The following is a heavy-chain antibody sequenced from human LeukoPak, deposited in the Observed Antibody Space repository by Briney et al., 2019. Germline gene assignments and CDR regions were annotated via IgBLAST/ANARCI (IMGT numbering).Heavy chain of an antibody. CDR2: ICYSGST. J-gene: IGHJ4*02. CDR3: ARDFRGGTGGLDY. Sequence: PSETLSLTCTVSGVSINSDDYYWSWIRQSPGKGLEWIGYICYSGSTFYNLSLQSRVTISLDTSKNQFSLELSSVTAADAAVYYCARDFRGGTGGLDYWGQGTLVTVSS. V-gene: IGHV4-30-4*02. D-gene: IGHD3/OR15-3a*01. CDR1: GVSINSDDYY.